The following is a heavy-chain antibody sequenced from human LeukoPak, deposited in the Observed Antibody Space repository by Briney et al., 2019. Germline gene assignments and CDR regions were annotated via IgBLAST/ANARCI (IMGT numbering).Heavy chain of an antibody. D-gene: IGHD5-24*01. J-gene: IGHJ3*02. CDR3: AREAREGHVFDI. V-gene: IGHV1-8*01. CDR1: GYTFTSYD. CDR2: MNPNSGNT. Sequence: GSVQVSCKASGYTFTSYDINWVRQATGQGLEWMGWMNPNSGNTGYAQKFQGRVTMTRNTSISTAYMELSSLRSEDTAVYYCAREAREGHVFDIWGQGTMVTVSS.